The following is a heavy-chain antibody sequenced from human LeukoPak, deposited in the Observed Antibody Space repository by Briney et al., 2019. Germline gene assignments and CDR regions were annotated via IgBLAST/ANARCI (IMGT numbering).Heavy chain of an antibody. CDR1: GGSINSYY. J-gene: IGHJ4*02. D-gene: IGHD3-10*01. CDR3: ARDANYYGSGN. Sequence: SETLSLTCTVSGGSINSYYWSWIRQPPGKGLEWIGYIYSSGSTNYNPSLKSRVTISVDTSKNQFSLKLSSVTAADTAVYYCARDANYYGSGNWGQGTLVTVSS. CDR2: IYSSGST. V-gene: IGHV4-4*08.